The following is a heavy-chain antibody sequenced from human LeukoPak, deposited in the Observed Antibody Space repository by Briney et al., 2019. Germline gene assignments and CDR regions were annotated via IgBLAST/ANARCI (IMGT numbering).Heavy chain of an antibody. CDR1: GGSISSSSYY. V-gene: IGHV4-39*01. J-gene: IGHJ6*02. CDR3: ARQLIVVVPAAISDYYYGMDV. CDR2: IYYSGST. Sequence: PSETLSLTCTVSGGSISSSSYYWGWIRQPPGKGLEWIGSIYYSGSTYYNPSRKSRVTISVDTSKNQFSLKLSSVTAADTAVYYCARQLIVVVPAAISDYYYGMDVWGQGTTVTVSS. D-gene: IGHD2-2*01.